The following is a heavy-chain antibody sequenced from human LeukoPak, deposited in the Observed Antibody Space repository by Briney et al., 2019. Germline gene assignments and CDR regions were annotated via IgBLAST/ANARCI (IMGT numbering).Heavy chain of an antibody. J-gene: IGHJ3*02. CDR3: ARVGSSGLDAFDI. D-gene: IGHD6-19*01. CDR1: GFTFSSYA. CDR2: ISGSGGST. V-gene: IGHV3-23*01. Sequence: PGGSLRLSCAASGFTFSSYAMSWIRQAPGKGLEWVSGISGSGGSTYYADSVKGRFTISRDTSKNTLYLQMNSLRAEDTAVYYCARVGSSGLDAFDIWGQGTMVTVSS.